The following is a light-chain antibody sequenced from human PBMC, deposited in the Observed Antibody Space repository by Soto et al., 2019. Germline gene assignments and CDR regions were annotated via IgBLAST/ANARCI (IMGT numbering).Light chain of an antibody. CDR2: ATS. CDR1: QGIGSW. V-gene: IGKV1-12*01. CDR3: QQDTSLHFK. J-gene: IGKJ4*02. Sequence: DIQMTQSPSSVSASVGYRVTITCRASQGIGSWLAWYQQKPGKAPKLLIYATSSLQSGVPSRFSGSGSGTDFTLTISSLQPEDFATYFCQQDTSLHFKFGGWPKVDIK.